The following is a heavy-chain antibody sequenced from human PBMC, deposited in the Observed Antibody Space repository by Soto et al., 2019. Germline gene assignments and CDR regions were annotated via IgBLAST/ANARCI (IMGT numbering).Heavy chain of an antibody. CDR1: GFSLSTSGVG. CDR2: IYWDDDK. CDR3: AQVQLNPTYYYGSGPFDY. D-gene: IGHD3-10*01. V-gene: IGHV2-5*02. Sequence: QITLKESGPTLVKPTQTLTLTCTFSGFSLSTSGVGVGWIRQPPGKALEWLALIYWDDDKRYSPSLKSRLTITKDTSKNQVVLTMTNMDPVDTATYYCAQVQLNPTYYYGSGPFDYWGQGTLVTVSS. J-gene: IGHJ4*02.